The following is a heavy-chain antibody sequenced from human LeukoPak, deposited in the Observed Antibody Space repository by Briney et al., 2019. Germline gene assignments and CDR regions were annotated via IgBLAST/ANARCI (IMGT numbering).Heavy chain of an antibody. Sequence: PGRSLRLSCAASGFTFSSYAMNWVRQAPGKGLEWVAVISYDGSNKYYADSVKGRFTISRDNSKNTLYLQMNSLRAEDTAVYYCARDHSSSWYGYYYYYMDVWGKGTTVTVSS. CDR2: ISYDGSNK. CDR3: ARDHSSSWYGYYYYYMDV. D-gene: IGHD6-13*01. J-gene: IGHJ6*03. V-gene: IGHV3-30*01. CDR1: GFTFSSYA.